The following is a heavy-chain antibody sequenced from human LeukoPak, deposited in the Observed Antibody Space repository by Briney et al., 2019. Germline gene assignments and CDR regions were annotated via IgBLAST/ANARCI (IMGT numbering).Heavy chain of an antibody. D-gene: IGHD3-22*01. CDR3: ARPDYYDSSGYQFDY. V-gene: IGHV1-8*01. J-gene: IGHJ4*02. Sequence: ASVKVSCKASGYTFTSYDINWVRQATGQGLEWMGWMKPNSGHTGYAQKFQGRVTMTRNTSISTAYMELSSLRSEDTAVYYCARPDYYDSSGYQFDYWGQGTLVTVSS. CDR1: GYTFTSYD. CDR2: MKPNSGHT.